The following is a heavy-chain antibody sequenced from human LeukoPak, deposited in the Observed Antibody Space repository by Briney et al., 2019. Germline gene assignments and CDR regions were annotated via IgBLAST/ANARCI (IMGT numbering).Heavy chain of an antibody. J-gene: IGHJ5*02. CDR3: TTHYDVLTGYYRADWFDP. CDR2: VKSKVDGEAT. D-gene: IGHD3/OR15-3a*01. CDR1: KFTFRDAW. Sequence: GGSLRLSCVGSKFTFRDAWMSWVRQAPGKGLEWVGRVKSKVDGEATDYASSVKGRFTVSRDDSKNMVFLQMNSLQTEDTAVYFCTTHYDVLTGYYRADWFDPWGQGTLVTVSS. V-gene: IGHV3-15*01.